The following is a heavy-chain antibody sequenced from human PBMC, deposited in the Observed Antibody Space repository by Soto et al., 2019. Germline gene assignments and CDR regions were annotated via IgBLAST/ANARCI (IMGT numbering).Heavy chain of an antibody. CDR2: ISSNSGAI. CDR1: GFIFEDYD. D-gene: IGHD6-6*01. V-gene: IGHV3-9*01. Sequence: EVQLVESGGGLAQPGRSLRLSCVASGFIFEDYDMHWVRQVPGKGLEWVSSISSNSGAIKYADSVKGRFTLSRDNAKNSMYLEKNSLRVEDTAFYFCVKGTFSSSKVIFDYWGQGTLVTVSS. CDR3: VKGTFSSSKVIFDY. J-gene: IGHJ4*02.